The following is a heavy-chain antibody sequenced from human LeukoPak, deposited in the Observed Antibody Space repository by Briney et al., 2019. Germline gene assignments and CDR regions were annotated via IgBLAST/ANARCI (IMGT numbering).Heavy chain of an antibody. V-gene: IGHV3-48*02. CDR1: GFTFSSYS. CDR2: ISSSSSTI. J-gene: IGHJ5*02. Sequence: PGGSLRLSCAASGFTFSSYSMNWVRQAPGKGLEWVSYISSSSSTIYYADSVKARFTISRDNAKNSLYLQMNSLRDEDTAVYYCASSRKYYYGSGDPNWFDPWGQGTLVTVSS. D-gene: IGHD3-10*01. CDR3: ASSRKYYYGSGDPNWFDP.